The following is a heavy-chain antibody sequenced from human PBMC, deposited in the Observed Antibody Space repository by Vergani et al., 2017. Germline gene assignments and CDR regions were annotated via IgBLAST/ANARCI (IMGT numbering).Heavy chain of an antibody. CDR1: GFTFSSYS. V-gene: IGHV3-21*01. D-gene: IGHD6-19*01. Sequence: EVQLVESGGGLVKPGGSLRLSCAASGFTFSSYSMNWVRQAPGKGLEWVSSISSSSSYIYYADSVKGRFTISRDNAKNSLYLQMNSLRAEDTAVYYCARHAPQWKLFYFDYWGQGTLVTVSS. CDR3: ARHAPQWKLFYFDY. CDR2: ISSSSSYI. J-gene: IGHJ4*02.